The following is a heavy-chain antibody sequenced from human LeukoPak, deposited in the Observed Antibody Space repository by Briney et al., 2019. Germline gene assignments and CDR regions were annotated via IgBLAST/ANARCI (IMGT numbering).Heavy chain of an antibody. CDR1: GYTFTSYG. CDR3: ARDFSVELLWMDGMDV. CDR2: ISACNGNT. J-gene: IGHJ6*02. V-gene: IGHV1-18*01. Sequence: ASVKVSCKASGYTFTSYGISWVRQAPGQGLEWMGWISACNGNTNYAQKLQGRVTMTTDTSTSTAYMELRSLRSDDTAVYYCARDFSVELLWMDGMDVWGQGTTVTVSS. D-gene: IGHD1-26*01.